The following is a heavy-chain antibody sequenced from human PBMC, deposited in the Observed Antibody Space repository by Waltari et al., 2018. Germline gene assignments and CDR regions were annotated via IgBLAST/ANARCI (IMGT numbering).Heavy chain of an antibody. D-gene: IGHD2-15*01. CDR1: GFTFSSYA. Sequence: EVQLLESGGGLVQPGGSLRLSCAASGFTFSSYAMSWVRQAPGKGLEWVSAISGSGGSTSYADSVKGRFTISRDNSKNTLYLQMNSLRAEDTAVYYCAKDLKGYCSGGSCLDAFDIWGQGTMVTVSS. J-gene: IGHJ3*02. CDR3: AKDLKGYCSGGSCLDAFDI. V-gene: IGHV3-23*01. CDR2: ISGSGGST.